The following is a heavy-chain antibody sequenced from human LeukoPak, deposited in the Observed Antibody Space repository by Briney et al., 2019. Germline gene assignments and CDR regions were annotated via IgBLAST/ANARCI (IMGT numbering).Heavy chain of an antibody. CDR2: IFHSGNS. CDR1: SYSISSGSY. J-gene: IGHJ4*02. CDR3: ARVTYVDDMLYQYFDY. Sequence: KPSETLSLTCAVSSYSISSGSYWGWIRQSPGTGLEWVGSIFHSGNSYYNPSLKSRLTMSVDTSKHQFSLKLTSVTAADTALYYCARVTYVDDMLYQYFDYWGQGILVTVSS. D-gene: IGHD4-17*01. V-gene: IGHV4-38-2*01.